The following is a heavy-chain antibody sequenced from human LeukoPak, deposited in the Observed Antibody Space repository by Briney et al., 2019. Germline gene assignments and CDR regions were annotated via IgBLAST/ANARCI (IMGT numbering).Heavy chain of an antibody. D-gene: IGHD6-13*01. CDR3: ARDSGQQLGALDY. CDR2: ISYDGINK. J-gene: IGHJ4*02. CDR1: GFTFSRYA. V-gene: IGHV3-30-3*01. Sequence: PGRSLRLSCAASGFTFSRYAMHWVRQAPGKGLEWVAVISYDGINKHYADSVKGRFTISRDNSKNTLFLQLNSLRAEDTAVYYCARDSGQQLGALDYWGQGTLVTVSS.